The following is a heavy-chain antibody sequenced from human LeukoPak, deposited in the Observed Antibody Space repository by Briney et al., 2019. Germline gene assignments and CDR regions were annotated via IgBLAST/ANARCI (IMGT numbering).Heavy chain of an antibody. CDR1: GGSISSSSYY. CDR2: IYYSGST. Sequence: PSETLSLTCTVSGGSISSSSYYWGRIRQPPGKGLEWIGSIYYSGSTYYNPSLKSRVTISVDTSKNQFSLKLSSVTAADTAVYYCARVGLWQWLAQYYFDYWGQGTLVTVSS. V-gene: IGHV4-39*07. CDR3: ARVGLWQWLAQYYFDY. D-gene: IGHD6-19*01. J-gene: IGHJ4*02.